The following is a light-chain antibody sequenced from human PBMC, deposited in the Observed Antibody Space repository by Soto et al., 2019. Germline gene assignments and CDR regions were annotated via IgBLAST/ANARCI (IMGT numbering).Light chain of an antibody. CDR1: QGISSY. V-gene: IGKV1-8*01. J-gene: IGKJ1*01. Sequence: AIRMTQSPSSFSASTGDRVTITCRASQGISSYLAWYQQKPGKAPKLLIYAASTLQSGVPSMFSGSGSGTDFTLTISCLQAEDFATYYGQQYYSYPPTFGQGTKVEIK. CDR2: AAS. CDR3: QQYYSYPPT.